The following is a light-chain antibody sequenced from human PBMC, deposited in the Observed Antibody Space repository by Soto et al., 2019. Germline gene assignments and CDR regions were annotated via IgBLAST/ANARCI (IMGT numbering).Light chain of an antibody. Sequence: EIVLTQSPATLSLSPGERATLSCRASQSVSSYLAWYQQKPGQAPRLLIYDASKRATGIPARFSGSGFGTDYTLTISSLEPEEFAVYYCQQRSKWRTFGQGTKVEIK. CDR3: QQRSKWRT. J-gene: IGKJ1*01. V-gene: IGKV3-11*01. CDR2: DAS. CDR1: QSVSSY.